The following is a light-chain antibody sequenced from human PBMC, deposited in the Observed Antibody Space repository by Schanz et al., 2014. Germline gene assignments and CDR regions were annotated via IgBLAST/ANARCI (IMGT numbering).Light chain of an antibody. V-gene: IGLV7-43*01. CDR1: TGAVTSGFY. J-gene: IGLJ2*01. CDR3: LLSYSGAWV. Sequence: QAVVTQEPSLTVSPGGTVTLTCASSTGAVTSGFYPNWFQQKPGQAPRSLIYSTSNKQSWTPARFSCSLLGGKADLTLSGVQHEDEAEYYCLLSYSGAWVFGGGTKLAVL. CDR2: STS.